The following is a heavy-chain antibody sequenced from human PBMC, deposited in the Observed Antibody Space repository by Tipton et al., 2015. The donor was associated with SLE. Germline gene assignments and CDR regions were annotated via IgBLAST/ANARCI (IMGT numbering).Heavy chain of an antibody. CDR3: ARDPPSSYYYGMDV. Sequence: TLSLTCAVSGYSISSGYYCGWIRQPPGKGLEWIGSIYGSGSSYYNPSLRSRFTISVDTSKNQFSLKLSSVTAADTAVYFCARDPPSSYYYGMDVWGRGATVTVSS. CDR1: GYSISSGYY. CDR2: IYGSGSS. D-gene: IGHD3-10*01. V-gene: IGHV4-38-2*02. J-gene: IGHJ6*02.